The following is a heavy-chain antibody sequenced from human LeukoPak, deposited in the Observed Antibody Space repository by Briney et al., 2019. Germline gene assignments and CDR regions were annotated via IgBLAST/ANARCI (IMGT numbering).Heavy chain of an antibody. CDR3: GREMAAATDWEMDY. CDR2: ISSSGSTI. CDR1: GFTFSSYE. Sequence: GGSLRLSCAASGFTFSSYEMNWVRQAPGKGLEWVSYISSSGSTIYYADSVKGRFTISRDNAKNSLYLQMNSLRAEDTAVYYCGREMAAATDWEMDYWGQGTLVTVSS. V-gene: IGHV3-48*03. J-gene: IGHJ4*02. D-gene: IGHD6-13*01.